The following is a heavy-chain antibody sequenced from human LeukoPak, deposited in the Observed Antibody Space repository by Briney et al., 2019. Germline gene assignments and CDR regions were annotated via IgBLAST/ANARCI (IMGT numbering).Heavy chain of an antibody. CDR1: GYSFTSYW. D-gene: IGHD3-10*01. Sequence: GESLKISCKGSGYSFTSYWIGWLRQMPGKGLEWMGIIYPGDSDTRYSPSFQGQVTISADKSISTAYLQWSSLKASDTAMYYCARGRYYGSGSYYPLDYWGQGTLVTVSS. CDR2: IYPGDSDT. V-gene: IGHV5-51*01. CDR3: ARGRYYGSGSYYPLDY. J-gene: IGHJ4*02.